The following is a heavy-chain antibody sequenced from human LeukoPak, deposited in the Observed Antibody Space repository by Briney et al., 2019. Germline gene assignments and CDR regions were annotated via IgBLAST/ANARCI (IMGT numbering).Heavy chain of an antibody. CDR2: IRYDGNNK. CDR3: AKDRGWELKLFDY. CDR1: GFNFSSYG. D-gene: IGHD1-26*01. J-gene: IGHJ4*02. V-gene: IGHV3-30*02. Sequence: GGSLRLSCAASGFNFSSYGMHWVRQAPGKGLEWVAFIRYDGNNKYYADSVKGRFTISRDNSKDTLYVQMNSLRAEDTAVYYCAKDRGWELKLFDYWGQGTLVTVSS.